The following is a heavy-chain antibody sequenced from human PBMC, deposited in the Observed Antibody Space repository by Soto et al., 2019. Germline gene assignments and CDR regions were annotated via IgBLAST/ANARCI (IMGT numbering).Heavy chain of an antibody. Sequence: SVKVSCKASGVTFSRQDMRWVRQAPGQGLEWMGGIIPIFGTPQYAEKFQDRVTITADESTSTAYMELSSLTSEDTAVYYCATNEDRDGYSFDYWGQGTLVTVSS. J-gene: IGHJ4*02. CDR1: GVTFSRQD. CDR2: IIPIFGTP. V-gene: IGHV1-69*13. D-gene: IGHD5-12*01. CDR3: ATNEDRDGYSFDY.